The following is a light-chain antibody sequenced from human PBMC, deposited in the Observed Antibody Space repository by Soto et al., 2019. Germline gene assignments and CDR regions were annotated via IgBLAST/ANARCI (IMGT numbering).Light chain of an antibody. J-gene: IGKJ5*01. CDR1: QSVSSSY. CDR3: QQYGSSPPVT. CDR2: GAS. V-gene: IGKV3-20*01. Sequence: EIVLTQSPGTLSLSPGERATLSCRASQSVSSSYLAWYQQKPGQAPRLLLYGASSRATGIPDRFSGSGSGTDFTRTISRLEPEDFAVYYCQQYGSSPPVTFGQGTRLGLN.